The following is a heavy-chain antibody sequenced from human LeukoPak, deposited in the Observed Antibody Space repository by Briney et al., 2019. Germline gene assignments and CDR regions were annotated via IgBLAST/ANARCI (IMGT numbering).Heavy chain of an antibody. J-gene: IGHJ3*02. D-gene: IGHD2-15*01. Sequence: ASVKVSYKASGFTFTAFYMHWVRQAPGQGLEWMAWINLSSGGTNYAQKFRGRVTMTRDSSISTAYMELTRLRSDDTAIYYCVTATGYFNTWGAFDIWGQGTMVTVSS. CDR2: INLSSGGT. CDR3: VTATGYFNTWGAFDI. CDR1: GFTFTAFY. V-gene: IGHV1-2*02.